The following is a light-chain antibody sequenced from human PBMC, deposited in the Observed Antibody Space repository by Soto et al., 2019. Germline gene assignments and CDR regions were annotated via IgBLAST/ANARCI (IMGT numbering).Light chain of an antibody. V-gene: IGLV1-40*01. CDR2: DDY. CDR3: RSYDSSXSAYX. Sequence: QSVLTQPPSVSGAPGQRVTISCTGSSSNIGAGYDVHWYQQLPGTAPKLLIFDDYNRPPGVPDRFSGSKSGTSASLAITGLQAEDEADYYCRSYDSSXSAYXXXTXXKLTVL. J-gene: IGLJ1*01. CDR1: SSNIGAGYD.